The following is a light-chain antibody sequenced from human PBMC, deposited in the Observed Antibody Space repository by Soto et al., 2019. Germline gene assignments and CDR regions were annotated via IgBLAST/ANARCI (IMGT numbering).Light chain of an antibody. V-gene: IGKV1-39*01. CDR1: QTIIGY. CDR3: QQRLHWPIT. CDR2: AAS. J-gene: IGKJ5*01. Sequence: DIQMTQSPSSLSASIGDSVTITCRASQTIIGYLNWYQQKPGKAPRLLINAASNLQSGVPSRFRGSGSETDFTLTISSLEPEDFAVYYCQQRLHWPITFGQGTRLEIK.